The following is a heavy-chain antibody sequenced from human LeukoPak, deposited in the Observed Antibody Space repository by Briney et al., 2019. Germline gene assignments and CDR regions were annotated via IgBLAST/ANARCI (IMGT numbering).Heavy chain of an antibody. Sequence: GGSLRLSCAASGFTFNSYGMSWVRQAPGKGLEWVSAISGSGGRTYYADSVKGRFTISRDNAKTSLYLQMNSLRAEDTAVYYCARDLSGIAGYTYGRGIDYWGQGTLVTVSS. J-gene: IGHJ4*02. V-gene: IGHV3-23*01. CDR3: ARDLSGIAGYTYGRGIDY. CDR2: ISGSGGRT. CDR1: GFTFNSYG. D-gene: IGHD5-18*01.